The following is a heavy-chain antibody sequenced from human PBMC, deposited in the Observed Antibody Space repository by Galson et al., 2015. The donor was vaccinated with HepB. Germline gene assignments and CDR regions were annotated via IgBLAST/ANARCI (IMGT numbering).Heavy chain of an antibody. CDR3: AREVWLLDYYYYYYGMDV. V-gene: IGHV1-18*01. CDR1: GYTFTSYG. J-gene: IGHJ6*02. CDR2: ISAYNGNT. Sequence: SVKVSCKASGYTFTSYGISWVRQAPGQGLEWMGWISAYNGNTNYAQKLQGRVTMTTDTSTSTAYMELRSLRSDDTAVYYCAREVWLLDYYYYYYGMDVWGQGTTVTVSS. D-gene: IGHD3-9*01.